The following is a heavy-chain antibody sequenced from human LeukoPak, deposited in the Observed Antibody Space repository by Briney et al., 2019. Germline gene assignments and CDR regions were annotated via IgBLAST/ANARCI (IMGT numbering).Heavy chain of an antibody. J-gene: IGHJ6*02. D-gene: IGHD6-13*01. CDR2: INPNSGGT. CDR3: ARSPKALIAAAGTGNLGYYYYYGMDV. V-gene: IGHV1-2*02. Sequence: ASVKVSCTASGYTFTGYYMHWVRQAPGQGLEWMGWINPNSGGTNYAQKFQGRVTMTRDTSISTAYMELSRLRSDDTAVYYCARSPKALIAAAGTGNLGYYYYYGMDVWGQGTTVTVSS. CDR1: GYTFTGYY.